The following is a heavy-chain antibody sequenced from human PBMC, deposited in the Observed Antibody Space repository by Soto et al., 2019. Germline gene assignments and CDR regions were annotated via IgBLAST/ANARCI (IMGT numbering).Heavy chain of an antibody. D-gene: IGHD3-3*01. V-gene: IGHV3-23*01. CDR2: ISGSGGST. CDR1: GFTFSSYA. CDR3: AKAVNYDFWSGLHY. J-gene: IGHJ4*02. Sequence: GGSLRLSCAASGFTFSSYALSWVRQAPGKGLEWVSAISGSGGSTYYADSVKGRFTISRDNSKNTLYLQMNSLRAEDTAVYYCAKAVNYDFWSGLHYWGQGTLVTVSS.